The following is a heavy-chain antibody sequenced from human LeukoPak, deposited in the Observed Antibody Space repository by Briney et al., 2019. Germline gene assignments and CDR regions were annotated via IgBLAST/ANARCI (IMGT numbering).Heavy chain of an antibody. D-gene: IGHD5-24*01. CDR1: GFTFSSYS. J-gene: IGHJ4*02. Sequence: GGSLRLSCTASGFTFSSYSMNWVRQAPGKGLEWVSTISGGGGTTYYADSVKGRFTISRDNSKNTPYLQMNSLRAEDTAVYYCAKGRGDGYNFDFDHWGQGTLVTVSS. CDR3: AKGRGDGYNFDFDH. CDR2: ISGGGGTT. V-gene: IGHV3-23*01.